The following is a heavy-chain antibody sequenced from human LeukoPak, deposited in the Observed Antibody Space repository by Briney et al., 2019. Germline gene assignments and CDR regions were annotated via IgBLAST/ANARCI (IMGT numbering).Heavy chain of an antibody. Sequence: PGGSLRLSCAASGFTFSNAWMNWVRQAPGKGLEWVGRIKSKTDGGTTEYAAPVKGRFTTSRDDSKSTLSLQMNSLRIEDTAVYYCTTVLFTHDALTGYCSPWGRGTLVTVSS. V-gene: IGHV3-15*01. CDR2: IKSKTDGGTT. CDR3: TTVLFTHDALTGYCSP. D-gene: IGHD3-9*01. J-gene: IGHJ5*02. CDR1: GFTFSNAW.